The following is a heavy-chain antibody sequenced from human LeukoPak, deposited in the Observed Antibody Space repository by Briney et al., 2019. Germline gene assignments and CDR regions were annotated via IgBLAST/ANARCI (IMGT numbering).Heavy chain of an antibody. Sequence: GGSLRLSCAASGFSFSSYAMHWVRQAPGKGLEWVAVISYDGGNKYYGDSVKGRFTISRDNSKNTLYLQMNSLRVEDTAVYYCARVVVPASYYYYGMDVWGQGITVTVSS. J-gene: IGHJ6*02. D-gene: IGHD2-2*01. CDR3: ARVVVPASYYYYGMDV. V-gene: IGHV3-30-3*01. CDR2: ISYDGGNK. CDR1: GFSFSSYA.